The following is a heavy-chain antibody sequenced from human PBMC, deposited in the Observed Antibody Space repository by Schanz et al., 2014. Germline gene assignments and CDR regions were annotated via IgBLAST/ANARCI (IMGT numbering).Heavy chain of an antibody. CDR2: INWNGGST. CDR1: GFTFSDYY. Sequence: QVYLVESGGDLVKPGGSLRLSCAASGFTFSDYYMAWIRQAPGKGLEWVSGINWNGGSTGYADSVKGRFTISRDNAKNSLYLQMNSLTAEDTAVYYCVRDLGGDQTDYWGQGTLVTVSS. V-gene: IGHV3-11*04. D-gene: IGHD4-17*01. CDR3: VRDLGGDQTDY. J-gene: IGHJ4*02.